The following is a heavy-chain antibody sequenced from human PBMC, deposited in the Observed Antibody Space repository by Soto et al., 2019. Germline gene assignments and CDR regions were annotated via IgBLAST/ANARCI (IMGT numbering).Heavy chain of an antibody. Sequence: QVQLVQSGAEEKKPWASVKVSFKSSGYSFTSYDMHWVREAPGQRLEWMGWINAGNGNTKDSQKFQGRVTITRDTSASTAYMELSSLRSEDTAVYYCARSIVVVTALDYWGQGTLVTVSS. V-gene: IGHV1-3*05. D-gene: IGHD2-21*02. CDR2: INAGNGNT. CDR3: ARSIVVVTALDY. CDR1: GYSFTSYD. J-gene: IGHJ4*02.